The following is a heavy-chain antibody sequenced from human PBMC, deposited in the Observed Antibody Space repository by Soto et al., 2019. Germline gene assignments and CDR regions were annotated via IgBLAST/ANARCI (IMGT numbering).Heavy chain of an antibody. Sequence: GSLRLSSAASGXTFSNACMSWVRQAPGKGLEWVGRIKSKTDGGTTDYTAPVKGRFTISRDDSQNTLYLQMNSLKTEHTAIYYCTKDLKATTGSGYYYYGMDVWGQGTTVTVSS. V-gene: IGHV3-15*01. D-gene: IGHD3-10*01. CDR2: IKSKTDGGTT. CDR1: GXTFSNAC. CDR3: TKDLKATTGSGYYYYGMDV. J-gene: IGHJ6*02.